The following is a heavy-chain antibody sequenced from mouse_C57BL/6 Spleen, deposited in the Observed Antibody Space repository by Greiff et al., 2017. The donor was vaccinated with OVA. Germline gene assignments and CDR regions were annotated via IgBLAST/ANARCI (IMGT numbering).Heavy chain of an antibody. V-gene: IGHV1-80*01. CDR2: IYPGDGDT. D-gene: IGHD1-1*01. Sequence: VQLQQSGAELVKPGASVKISCKASGYAFSSYWMNWVKQRPGKGLEWIGQIYPGDGDTNYNGKFKGKATLTADKSSSPAYMQLSSLTSEDSAVYFCARAGSSYDYYAMDYWGQGTSVTVSS. CDR3: ARAGSSYDYYAMDY. J-gene: IGHJ4*01. CDR1: GYAFSSYW.